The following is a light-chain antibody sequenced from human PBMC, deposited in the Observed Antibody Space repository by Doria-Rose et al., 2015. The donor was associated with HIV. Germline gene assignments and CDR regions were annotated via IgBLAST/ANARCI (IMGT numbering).Light chain of an antibody. CDR2: AAS. Sequence: RPCLSASVGDRVTVTCGASPDINNFLAWYQPKPGKLPKLLIYAASTLHSGVPSRFSGSGSGTDFTPTISSLQPEDVATYYCQKYNSAPRTFAGGTRVENK. CDR3: QKYNSAPRT. CDR1: PDINNF. J-gene: IGKJ4*01. V-gene: IGKV1-27*01.